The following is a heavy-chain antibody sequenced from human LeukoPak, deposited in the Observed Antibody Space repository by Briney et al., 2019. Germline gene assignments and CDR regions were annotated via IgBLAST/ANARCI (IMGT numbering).Heavy chain of an antibody. CDR1: GSTFTAYW. CDR2: IYPGDSDT. Sequence: GASLKISCKGSGSTFTAYWIGWVRPLPEKRLEWMGLIYPGDSDTSYSPSFQGQVTITADNSITTACLEWSSLRASDTAKYDCARPREYCTRTSCPFDIWGQGTVVTVSS. CDR3: ARPREYCTRTSCPFDI. V-gene: IGHV5-51*01. J-gene: IGHJ3*02. D-gene: IGHD2-2*01.